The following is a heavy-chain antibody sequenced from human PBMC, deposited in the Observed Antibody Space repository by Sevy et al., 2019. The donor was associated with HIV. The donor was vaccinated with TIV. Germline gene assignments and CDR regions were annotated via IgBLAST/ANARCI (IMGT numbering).Heavy chain of an antibody. V-gene: IGHV4-59*01. D-gene: IGHD2-2*01. CDR3: ARSSIPAAPSGWFDP. Sequence: SETLSLTCTVSGGSISSYYWSWIRQPPGKGLEWIGYIYYSGSTNYTPSLKSRVTISVDTSKNQFSLRLSSVTAADTAVYYCARSSIPAAPSGWFDPWGQGTLVTVSS. CDR1: GGSISSYY. CDR2: IYYSGST. J-gene: IGHJ5*02.